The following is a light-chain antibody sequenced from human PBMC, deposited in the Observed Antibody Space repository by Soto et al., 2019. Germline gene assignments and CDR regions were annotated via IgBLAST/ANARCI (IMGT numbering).Light chain of an antibody. V-gene: IGKV3-20*01. CDR2: GPS. CDR1: HSISSSY. Sequence: EIVLTQSPGTLSLSPGERATLSCRASHSISSSYLAWYQHKPGQAPRLLIYGPSNRATGIPDRFSGSGSGTDFTLTISRLEPEDFAVYYCQQFDGSPLFGGGTKVEIK. CDR3: QQFDGSPL. J-gene: IGKJ4*01.